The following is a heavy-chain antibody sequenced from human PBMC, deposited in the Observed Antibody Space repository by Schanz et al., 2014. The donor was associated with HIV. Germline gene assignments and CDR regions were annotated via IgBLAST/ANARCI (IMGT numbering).Heavy chain of an antibody. CDR2: IKQDGSEN. CDR3: ARFSVIVVVTLSQANAFDI. CDR1: GFTLSSYW. V-gene: IGHV3-7*01. Sequence: EVQLVESGGGLVQPGGSLRLSCAASGFTLSSYWMSWVRQAPGKGLEWVANIKQDGSENYNVDSVKGRFTISRDNAKNSLYLQMNSLRAEDTAVYYCARFSVIVVVTLSQANAFDIWGQGTMVTVSS. J-gene: IGHJ3*02. D-gene: IGHD3-22*01.